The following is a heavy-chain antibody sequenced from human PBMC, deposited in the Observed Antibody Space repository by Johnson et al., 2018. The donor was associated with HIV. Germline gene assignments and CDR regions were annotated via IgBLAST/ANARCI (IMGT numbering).Heavy chain of an antibody. D-gene: IGHD5-12*01. CDR3: AGLPDAFDI. Sequence: MLLVESGGGLVQPGGSLRLSCTASGFTVSSNYMSWVRQAPGKGPEWVSVLYSGGSTYYTDSVKGRFTISRDDSKNTLYLQMNSLRAEDTAVYYCAGLPDAFDIWGQGTMVTVSS. CDR2: LYSGGST. CDR1: GFTVSSNY. V-gene: IGHV3-66*01. J-gene: IGHJ3*02.